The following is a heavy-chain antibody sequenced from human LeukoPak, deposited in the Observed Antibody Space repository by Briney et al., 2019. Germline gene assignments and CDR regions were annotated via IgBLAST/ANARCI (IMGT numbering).Heavy chain of an antibody. CDR3: AKDHDSGSYSDY. J-gene: IGHJ4*02. V-gene: IGHV3-23*01. CDR2: ISGIGGST. CDR1: GFTFSSYA. Sequence: PGGSLRLSCAASGFTFSSYAMSWVPQAPGKGLEWVSGISGIGGSTYYENSVRDRFTISRDNSKSTLYLQMNSLRAEDTAVYYCAKDHDSGSYSDYWGQGTLVTVSS. D-gene: IGHD1-26*01.